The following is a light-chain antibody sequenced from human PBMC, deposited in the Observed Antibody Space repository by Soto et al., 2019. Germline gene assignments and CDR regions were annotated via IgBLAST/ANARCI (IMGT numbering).Light chain of an antibody. CDR2: LAS. Sequence: DIVLTQSPGTLSLFPGERATLSCRATQSVNSEYLAWYQQKPGQAPRLLIYLASRRGTGIPDRFSGSGSGTDFTLTISGLEPEEFAVYYCQQYGTSPWTFGQGTKVEIK. CDR3: QQYGTSPWT. J-gene: IGKJ1*01. CDR1: QSVNSEY. V-gene: IGKV3-20*01.